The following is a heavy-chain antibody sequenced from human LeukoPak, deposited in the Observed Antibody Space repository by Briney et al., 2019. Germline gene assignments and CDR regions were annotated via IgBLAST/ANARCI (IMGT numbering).Heavy chain of an antibody. Sequence: GGSLRLSCAASGFTFSSYAMSWVRQAPGKGLEWVSAISGSGGSTYYADSVKGRLTISRDNSKNTLYLQMNSLRAEDTAVYYCAKARCSGGSCYDDYWGQGTLVTVSS. CDR2: ISGSGGST. CDR1: GFTFSSYA. V-gene: IGHV3-23*01. CDR3: AKARCSGGSCYDDY. J-gene: IGHJ4*02. D-gene: IGHD2-15*01.